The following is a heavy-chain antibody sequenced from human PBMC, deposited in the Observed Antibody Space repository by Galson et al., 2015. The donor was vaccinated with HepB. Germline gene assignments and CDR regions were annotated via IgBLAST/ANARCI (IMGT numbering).Heavy chain of an antibody. J-gene: IGHJ6*02. CDR2: ISWNSGSI. CDR3: AKQPFPRSPQPYGMDV. D-gene: IGHD1-14*01. CDR1: GFTFDDYA. Sequence: SLRLSCAASGFTFDDYAMYWVRQAPGKGLEWVSGISWNSGSIGYADSVKGRFTISRDNAKNSLYLQMNSLRAEDTALYYCAKQPFPRSPQPYGMDVWGQGTTVTVSS. V-gene: IGHV3-9*01.